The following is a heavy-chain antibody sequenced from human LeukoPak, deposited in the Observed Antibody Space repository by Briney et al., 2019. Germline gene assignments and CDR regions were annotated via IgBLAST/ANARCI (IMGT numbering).Heavy chain of an antibody. V-gene: IGHV4-59*01. J-gene: IGHJ4*02. CDR3: ARMMIARFDY. CDR1: GGSISSNY. CDR2: ISYSGST. D-gene: IGHD3-22*01. Sequence: SETLSLTCTVSGGSISSNYWSWIRQPPGKGLEWIGYISYSGSTNYSPSLKRRVTISVDTSKNQFSLKLRSVTAADTAVYYCARMMIARFDYWGQGTLVTVSS.